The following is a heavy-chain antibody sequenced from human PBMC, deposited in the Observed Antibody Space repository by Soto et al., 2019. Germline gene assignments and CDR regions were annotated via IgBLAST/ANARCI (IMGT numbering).Heavy chain of an antibody. V-gene: IGHV3-33*01. J-gene: IGHJ6*02. CDR2: IWYDGSNK. CDR1: GFTFSSYG. CDR3: ARDRMHYYYGMDV. Sequence: QVQLVESGGGVVQPGRSLRLSCAASGFTFSSYGMHWVRQAPGKGLEWVAVIWYDGSNKYYADSVKGRFTISRDNSKNTLYLQMNSLRAEDTAVYYCARDRMHYYYGMDVWGQGTTVTVSS.